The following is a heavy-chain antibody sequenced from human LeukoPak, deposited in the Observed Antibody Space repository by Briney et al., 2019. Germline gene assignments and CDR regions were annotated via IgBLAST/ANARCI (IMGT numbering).Heavy chain of an antibody. D-gene: IGHD5-18*01. CDR3: ARYSYGYSPGRGNWFDP. CDR2: MNPNSGNT. CDR1: GYTFTSYD. Sequence: ASVKVSCKASGYTFTSYDINWVRQATGQGLEWMGWMNPNSGNTGYAQKFQGRVTITRNISISTAYMELSSLRSEDTAVYYCARYSYGYSPGRGNWFDPWGQGTLVTVSS. J-gene: IGHJ5*02. V-gene: IGHV1-8*03.